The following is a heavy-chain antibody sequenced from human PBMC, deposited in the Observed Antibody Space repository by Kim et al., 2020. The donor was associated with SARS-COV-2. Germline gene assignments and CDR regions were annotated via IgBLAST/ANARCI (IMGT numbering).Heavy chain of an antibody. V-gene: IGHV3-30*18. CDR1: GFTFSSYG. J-gene: IGHJ4*01. Sequence: GGSLRLSCAASGFTFSSYGMHWVRQAPGKGLEWVAIISYDGSNKYYADSVKGRFTTSRDNSKNTLDLQLNNLRVEDTAVYYCAKGNTAMRTGRGFYDYWG. CDR3: AKGNTAMRTGRGFYDY. D-gene: IGHD5-18*01. CDR2: ISYDGSNK.